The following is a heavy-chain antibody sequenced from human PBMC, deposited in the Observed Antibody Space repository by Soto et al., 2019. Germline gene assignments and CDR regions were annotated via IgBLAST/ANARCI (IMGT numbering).Heavy chain of an antibody. CDR3: ASMSKGSLGTVGADF. CDR1: GGTFSSYA. D-gene: IGHD7-27*01. CDR2: IIPIFGTA. V-gene: IGHV1-69*06. J-gene: IGHJ4*02. Sequence: QVQLVQSGAEVKKPGSSVKVSCKASGGTFSSYAISWVRQAPGQGLGWMGGIIPIFGTANYAQKFQGRVTITGDKSTSTAHMELSSLRSEDTAVYYCASMSKGSLGTVGADFWGQGTLVTVSS.